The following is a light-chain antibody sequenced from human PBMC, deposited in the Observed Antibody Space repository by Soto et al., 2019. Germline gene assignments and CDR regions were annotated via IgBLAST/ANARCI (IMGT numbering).Light chain of an antibody. V-gene: IGKV1-33*01. CDR2: DAS. CDR1: QNINNY. Sequence: DIQMTQSPSSLSASVGDRVTITCQASQNINNYLNWYQQKPGRAPKLPIYDASNLEAGVPSRFRGSGSGKDFTFTISRLQPEDIATYYCQQYENLPTFGQGTRLEI. CDR3: QQYENLPT. J-gene: IGKJ5*01.